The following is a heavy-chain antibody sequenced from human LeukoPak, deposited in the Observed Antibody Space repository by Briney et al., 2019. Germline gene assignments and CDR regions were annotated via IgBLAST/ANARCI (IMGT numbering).Heavy chain of an antibody. CDR1: GYTFTGYY. Sequence: ASVKVSCKASGYTFTGYYRHWVRQAPGQGLEWMGWINPNSGGTNYAQKFQGRVTMTRDTSISTAYMELSRLRSDDTAVYYCARGHGYSSSWGDYWGQGTLVTVSS. CDR3: ARGHGYSSSWGDY. D-gene: IGHD6-13*01. CDR2: INPNSGGT. J-gene: IGHJ4*02. V-gene: IGHV1-2*02.